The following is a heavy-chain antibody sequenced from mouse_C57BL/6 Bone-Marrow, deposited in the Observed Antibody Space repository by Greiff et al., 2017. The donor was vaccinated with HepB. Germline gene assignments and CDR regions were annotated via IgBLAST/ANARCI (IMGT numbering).Heavy chain of an antibody. CDR1: GFNIKDYY. CDR2: IDPEDGDT. D-gene: IGHD2-1*01. Sequence: EVQLQQSGAELVRPGASVKLSCTASGFNIKDYYMHWVKQRPEQGLEWIGRIDPEDGDTEYAPKFQGKATMTADTSSNTAYLQLISLTSEDTAVYYCTIDYYGNYGYWGQGTTLTVSS. J-gene: IGHJ2*01. V-gene: IGHV14-1*01. CDR3: TIDYYGNYGY.